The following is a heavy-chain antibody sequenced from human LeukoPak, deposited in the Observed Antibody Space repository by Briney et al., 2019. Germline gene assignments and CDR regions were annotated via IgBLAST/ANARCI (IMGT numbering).Heavy chain of an antibody. CDR3: ARGVVITFGGVIDDSFDY. Sequence: SEPLSLMCAVYCGSFIGYYWSWIRQPPGKGMEWIGEVNHSGSTNFNPSLKSHVTISVATSKIQFSLKLSSVTAADTAVYYCARGVVITFGGVIDDSFDYWGQGTLVTVSS. J-gene: IGHJ4*02. CDR2: VNHSGST. D-gene: IGHD3-16*02. CDR1: CGSFIGYY. V-gene: IGHV4-34*01.